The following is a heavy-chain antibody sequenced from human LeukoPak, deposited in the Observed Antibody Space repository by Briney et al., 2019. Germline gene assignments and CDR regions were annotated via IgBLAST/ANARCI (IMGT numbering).Heavy chain of an antibody. CDR2: IDNDGSNT. CDR1: GFTFSNYW. J-gene: IGHJ4*02. CDR3: ARISRSSGWLYFDY. D-gene: IGHD6-19*01. Sequence: PGGSLRLSCAASGFTFSNYWMHWVRQAPGKGLVWVSRIDNDGSNTNYADSVKGRFTISRDNAKNTLYLQMNSLRAEDTAVYYCARISRSSGWLYFDYWGQGTLVTVSS. V-gene: IGHV3-74*01.